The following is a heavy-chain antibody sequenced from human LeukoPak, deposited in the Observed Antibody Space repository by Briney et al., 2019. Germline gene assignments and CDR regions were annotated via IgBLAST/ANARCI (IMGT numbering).Heavy chain of an antibody. CDR1: GFTFSTYV. J-gene: IGHJ4*02. CDR2: ISSNGDNT. Sequence: PGGSLRLSCSVSGFTFSTYVMHWVRPAPGKGLEYVSAISSNGDNTYYADSVKGRFTISGDNSKNTLYLQMSSLRADDTAVYYCVRGTGYWGQGTLVTVSS. CDR3: VRGTGY. V-gene: IGHV3-64D*06.